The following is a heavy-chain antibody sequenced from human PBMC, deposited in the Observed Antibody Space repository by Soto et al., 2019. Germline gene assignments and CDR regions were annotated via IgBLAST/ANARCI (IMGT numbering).Heavy chain of an antibody. CDR1: GFTFSSYA. CDR2: ISGSGGST. J-gene: IGHJ5*02. CDR3: AKAREQWLVSRWFDP. Sequence: PGGSLRLSCAASGFTFSSYAMSWVRQAPGKGLEWVSAISGSGGSTYYADSVKGRFTISRDNSKNTLYLQMNSLRAEDTAVYYCAKAREQWLVSRWFDPWGQGTLVTVSS. V-gene: IGHV3-23*01. D-gene: IGHD6-19*01.